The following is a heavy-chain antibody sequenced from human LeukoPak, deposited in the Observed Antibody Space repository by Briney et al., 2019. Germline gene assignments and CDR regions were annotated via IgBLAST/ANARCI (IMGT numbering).Heavy chain of an antibody. Sequence: SETLSLTCTVSGGSISSYYWSWIRQPAGKGLEWIGRINTSGNTKYNPSFKSRVTMSLDTSKNQFSLNLGSVTAADTAVYYCARASYYESSNNIAFNIWGHGTMVT. D-gene: IGHD3-22*01. CDR3: ARASYYESSNNIAFNI. CDR1: GGSISSYY. V-gene: IGHV4-4*07. CDR2: INTSGNT. J-gene: IGHJ3*02.